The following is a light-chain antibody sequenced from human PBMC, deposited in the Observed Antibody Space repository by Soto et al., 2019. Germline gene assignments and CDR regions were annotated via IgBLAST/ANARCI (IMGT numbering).Light chain of an antibody. J-gene: IGKJ4*01. Sequence: IQFTQSPSSLSASVGDRVTITCRASQGISSHLAWYQQKPGKAPKLLIYGASTLPSGVPSRFSGSGAGTDCTRTISSLQPEDFASYCCQQLASYPLTFGGGTKVDIK. CDR2: GAS. CDR1: QGISSH. CDR3: QQLASYPLT. V-gene: IGKV1-9*01.